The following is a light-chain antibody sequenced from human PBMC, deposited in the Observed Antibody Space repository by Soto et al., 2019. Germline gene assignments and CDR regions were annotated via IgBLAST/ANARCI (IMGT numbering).Light chain of an antibody. Sequence: QSALTQPASVSVSPGQSITISCTGTSSDVGGYNYVSWYQQHPGKAPKLMIYDVSNRPSGVSNRFSGSKSGNTASLTSSGLKAEDEADYYCSSYTSSSTLDVVFGGGTKVTVL. CDR1: SSDVGGYNY. CDR2: DVS. V-gene: IGLV2-14*01. CDR3: SSYTSSSTLDVV. J-gene: IGLJ2*01.